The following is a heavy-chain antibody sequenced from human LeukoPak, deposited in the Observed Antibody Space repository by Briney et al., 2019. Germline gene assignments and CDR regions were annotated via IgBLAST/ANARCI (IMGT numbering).Heavy chain of an antibody. D-gene: IGHD2-15*01. V-gene: IGHV3-23*01. J-gene: IGHJ4*02. Sequence: GGSLRLSCAASGFTFSSYWMSWVRQAPGKGLEWVSSISASGGSTYFADSVKGRFSISRDNSKNTLYLQMNSLISEDTAVYYCAKDPTSGDAHYFDSWGQETLVTVSS. CDR1: GFTFSSYW. CDR2: ISASGGST. CDR3: AKDPTSGDAHYFDS.